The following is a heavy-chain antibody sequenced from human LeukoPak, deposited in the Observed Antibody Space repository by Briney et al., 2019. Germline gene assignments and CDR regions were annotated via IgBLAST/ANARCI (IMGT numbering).Heavy chain of an antibody. CDR1: GGSISSSSYY. J-gene: IGHJ4*02. D-gene: IGHD6-13*01. Sequence: SETLSLTCTVSGGSISSSSYYWGWIRQPPGKGLEWIGSIYYSGSTYYNPSLKSRVTISVDTSKNQFSLKLSSVTAADTAVYYCASHSSSWYLPFDYWGQGTLVTVSS. V-gene: IGHV4-39*07. CDR2: IYYSGST. CDR3: ASHSSSWYLPFDY.